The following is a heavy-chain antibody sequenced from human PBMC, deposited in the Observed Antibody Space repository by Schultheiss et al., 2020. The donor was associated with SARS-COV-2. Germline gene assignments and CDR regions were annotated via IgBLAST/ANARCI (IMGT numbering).Heavy chain of an antibody. CDR3: ARTPYGMDV. V-gene: IGHV4-59*01. CDR2: IYYSGST. J-gene: IGHJ6*02. Sequence: SQTLSLTCAVYGGSFSGDYWSWIRQPPGKGLEWIGYIYYSGSTNYNPSLKSRVTISVDTSKNQFSLKLSSVTAADTAVYYCARTPYGMDVWGQGTTVTVSS. CDR1: GGSFSGDY.